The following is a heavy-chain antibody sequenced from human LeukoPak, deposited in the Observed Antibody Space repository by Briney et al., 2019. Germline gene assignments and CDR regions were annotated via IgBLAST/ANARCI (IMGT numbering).Heavy chain of an antibody. V-gene: IGHV4-34*01. CDR1: GGSFSGYY. J-gene: IGHJ5*02. D-gene: IGHD5-18*01. Sequence: PSETLSLTCAVYGGSFSGYYWSWVRQPPGKGLEWIGEINHSGSTNYNPSLKSRVTISVDTSKNQFSLKLSSVTAADTAVYYCARGYSSYGNWFDPWGQGTLVTVSS. CDR2: INHSGST. CDR3: ARGYSSYGNWFDP.